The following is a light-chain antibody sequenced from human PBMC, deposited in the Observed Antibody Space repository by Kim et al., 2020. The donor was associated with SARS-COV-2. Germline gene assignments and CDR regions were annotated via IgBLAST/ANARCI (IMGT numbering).Light chain of an antibody. J-gene: IGLJ3*02. V-gene: IGLV2-14*03. Sequence: LTQPASVSGFPGQFITISCTGTGSDVGASNYVSWYQQHPGKAPKLMIYDVIKRPSGVSDRFSASKSGNTASLTISGLQAEDEADYYCISFTNDATWV. CDR3: ISFTNDATWV. CDR1: GSDVGASNY. CDR2: DVI.